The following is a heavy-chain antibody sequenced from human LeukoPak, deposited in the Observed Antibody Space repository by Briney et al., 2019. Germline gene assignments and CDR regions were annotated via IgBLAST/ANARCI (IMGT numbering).Heavy chain of an antibody. CDR3: TVLGWNTGGDY. D-gene: IGHD1/OR15-1a*01. CDR2: IRNKANSYAT. V-gene: IGHV3-73*01. CDR1: GFTFSGSA. Sequence: PGGSLRLSCAASGFTFSGSAMHWVRQASGKGLEWVGRIRNKANSYATAYAASVKGRFTISRDDSKNTAYLQMNSLKIEDTAVYYCTVLGWNTGGDYWGQGTLVTVSS. J-gene: IGHJ4*02.